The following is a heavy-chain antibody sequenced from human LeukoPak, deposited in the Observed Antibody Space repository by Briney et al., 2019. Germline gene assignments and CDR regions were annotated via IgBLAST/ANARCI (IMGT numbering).Heavy chain of an antibody. Sequence: WASVKVSCKASGYTFTGYYMHWLRQAPGQGLEWMGWIDPNSGGTNYAQKFQGRVTMTRDTSISTAYMELSRMRSDDTAVYYCASQGSRDGYNYPAYEPYFDYWGQGTLVTVSS. CDR3: ASQGSRDGYNYPAYEPYFDY. CDR2: IDPNSGGT. CDR1: GYTFTGYY. J-gene: IGHJ4*02. V-gene: IGHV1-2*02. D-gene: IGHD5-24*01.